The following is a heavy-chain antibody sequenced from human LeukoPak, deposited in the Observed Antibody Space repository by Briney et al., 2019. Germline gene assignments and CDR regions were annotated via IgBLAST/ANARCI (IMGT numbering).Heavy chain of an antibody. CDR2: ISWNSGSI. Sequence: GRSLRLSCAASGFTFDDYAMNWVRQAPGKGLEWVSGISWNSGSIGYADSVKGRFTISRDNAKNSLYLQMNSLRAEDTALYYCAKDLLPNYYYYYMDVWGKGTTVTVSS. V-gene: IGHV3-9*01. J-gene: IGHJ6*03. CDR3: AKDLLPNYYYYYMDV. CDR1: GFTFDDYA.